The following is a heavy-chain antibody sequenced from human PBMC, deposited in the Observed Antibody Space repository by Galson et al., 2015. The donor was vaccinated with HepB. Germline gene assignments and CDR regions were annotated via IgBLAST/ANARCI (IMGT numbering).Heavy chain of an antibody. Sequence: SLRLSCAASGFTFSNAWMSWVRQAPGKGLEWVGRIKSKTDGGTTDYAAPVKGRFTISRDDSKNTLYLQMNSLKTEDTAVYYCMGKGYCSSTSCYYGMDVWGQGTTVTVSS. J-gene: IGHJ6*02. CDR2: IKSKTDGGTT. CDR3: MGKGYCSSTSCYYGMDV. CDR1: GFTFSNAW. V-gene: IGHV3-15*01. D-gene: IGHD2-2*01.